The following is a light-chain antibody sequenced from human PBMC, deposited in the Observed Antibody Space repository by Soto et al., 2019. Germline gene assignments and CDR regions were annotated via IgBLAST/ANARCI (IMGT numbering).Light chain of an antibody. CDR2: EVS. CDR1: SSDIGSYNL. Sequence: QSALTQPASVSGSPGQSITISCTGTSSDIGSYNLVSWYQQHPGKAPKLMIYEVSKRPSGVSNRFSGSKSGNTASLTISGLKAEDEADYHCCSYAGRRSLVFGGGTKLTVL. J-gene: IGLJ2*01. CDR3: CSYAGRRSLV. V-gene: IGLV2-23*02.